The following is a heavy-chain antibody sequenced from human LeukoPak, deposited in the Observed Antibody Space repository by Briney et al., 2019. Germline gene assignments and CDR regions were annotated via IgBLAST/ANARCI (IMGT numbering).Heavy chain of an antibody. CDR3: ARVDYYGSGSSGYYYYGMDV. CDR2: ISYDGSNK. Sequence: GGSLRLSCAASGFTFSSYEMNWVRQAPGKGLEWVAVISYDGSNKYYADSVKGRFTISRDNSKNTLYLQMNSLRAEDTAVYYCARVDYYGSGSSGYYYYGMDVWGQGTTVTVSS. V-gene: IGHV3-30-3*01. J-gene: IGHJ6*02. D-gene: IGHD3-10*01. CDR1: GFTFSSYE.